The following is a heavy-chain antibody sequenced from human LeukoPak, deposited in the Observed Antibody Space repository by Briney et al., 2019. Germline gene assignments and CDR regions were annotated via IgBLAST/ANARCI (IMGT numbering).Heavy chain of an antibody. CDR2: MSPNSGNT. CDR1: GYTFTSYD. J-gene: IGHJ6*02. CDR3: ARGQTSYCHYYGLDV. Sequence: ASVKVSCKASGYTFTSYDINWVRQAPGQGLEWMGWMSPNSGNTGYAQKFQGRVTMTRDTSITTAYMELSSLRSEDTAVYYCARGQTSYCHYYGLDVWGQGTMVTVSS. V-gene: IGHV1-8*01.